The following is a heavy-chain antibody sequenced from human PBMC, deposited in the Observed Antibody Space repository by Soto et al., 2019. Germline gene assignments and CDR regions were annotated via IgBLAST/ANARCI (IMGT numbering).Heavy chain of an antibody. CDR2: ISYDGSNK. J-gene: IGHJ6*02. CDR3: VRENYYYGMDV. Sequence: LRLSCAASGFTFSSYGMHWVRQSPGKGLEWVAVISYDGSNKYYADSVKGRFTISRDISKNTLYLQMNSLRAEDTAVYYCVRENYYYGMDVWGQGTTVTVSS. V-gene: IGHV3-30*03. CDR1: GFTFSSYG.